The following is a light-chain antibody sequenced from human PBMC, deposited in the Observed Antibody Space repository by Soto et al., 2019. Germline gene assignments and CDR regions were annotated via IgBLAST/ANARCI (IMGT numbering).Light chain of an antibody. CDR1: QSVNSNS. CDR3: QQYAGSAT. CDR2: GAS. J-gene: IGKJ1*01. V-gene: IGKV3-20*01. Sequence: ENVLTQSPGTLSLSPGERATLSCRASQSVNSNSLAWYQQRPGQAPRLLIYGASSRAIGIPDRFSGSGSGTDFTLTITRLEPEDFAVYYCQQYAGSATFGQGTKVEI.